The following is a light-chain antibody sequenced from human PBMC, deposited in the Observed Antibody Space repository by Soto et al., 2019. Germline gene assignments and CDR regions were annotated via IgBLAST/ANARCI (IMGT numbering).Light chain of an antibody. CDR3: TSYTSASTWV. J-gene: IGLJ3*02. CDR2: EAT. Sequence: QSVLTQPASVSGSPGQSITISCTGTSSDGGGYKYVSWYQQYLGKAPKLIIYEATNRPSGVSNRFSGSKSGNTASLTISGLQAEDEADYYCTSYTSASTWVFGGGTKLTVL. CDR1: SSDGGGYKY. V-gene: IGLV2-14*01.